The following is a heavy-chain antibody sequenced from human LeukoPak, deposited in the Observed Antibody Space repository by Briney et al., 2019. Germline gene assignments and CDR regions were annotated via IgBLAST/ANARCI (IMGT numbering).Heavy chain of an antibody. Sequence: GGSLRLSCAASGFSLGIYSMNWVRQAPGKGLEWVSYISSRSSTIYYADSVKGRFTISRDNAKNSLYLQMNSLRAEDTAVYYCASRDYYDNSGYPDAFDIWGQGTMVTVSS. CDR1: GFSLGIYS. V-gene: IGHV3-48*01. J-gene: IGHJ3*02. CDR2: ISSRSSTI. CDR3: ASRDYYDNSGYPDAFDI. D-gene: IGHD3-22*01.